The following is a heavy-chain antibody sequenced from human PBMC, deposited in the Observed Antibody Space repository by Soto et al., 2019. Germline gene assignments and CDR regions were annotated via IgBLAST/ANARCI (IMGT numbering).Heavy chain of an antibody. CDR2: ISGSGGST. Sequence: GESLRLSCAASGFTFSSYAMSWVRQAPGKGLEWVSAISGSGGSTYYADSVKGRFTISRDNSKNTLYLQMNSLRAEDTAVYYCAKSQGNYYDSSGYDYWGQGTLVTVSS. CDR1: GFTFSSYA. V-gene: IGHV3-23*01. D-gene: IGHD3-22*01. CDR3: AKSQGNYYDSSGYDY. J-gene: IGHJ4*02.